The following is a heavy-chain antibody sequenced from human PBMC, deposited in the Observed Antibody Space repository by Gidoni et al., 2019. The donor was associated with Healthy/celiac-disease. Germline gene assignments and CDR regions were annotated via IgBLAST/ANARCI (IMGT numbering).Heavy chain of an antibody. J-gene: IGHJ5*02. CDR3: AKDVLYCSGGSCYRVGFDP. CDR2: ISGSGGST. CDR1: VFPFSSYA. D-gene: IGHD2-15*01. V-gene: IGHV3-23*01. Sequence: EVQLLQSGGGLVQPGGSLRLSCAASVFPFSSYAMSWVRQAPGKGLEWVSGISGSGGSTYYADSVKGRFTISRDNSKNTLYLQMNSLRDEDTAVYYCAKDVLYCSGGSCYRVGFDPWGQGTLVTVSS.